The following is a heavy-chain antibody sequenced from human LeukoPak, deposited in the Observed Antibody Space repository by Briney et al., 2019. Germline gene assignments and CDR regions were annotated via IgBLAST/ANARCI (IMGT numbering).Heavy chain of an antibody. CDR2: INHSGST. V-gene: IGHV4-34*01. Sequence: SETLSLTCAVYGGSFSGYYWSWIRQPPGKGLEWIGEINHSGSTNYNPSLKSRVTISVDTSKNQFSLKLSSVTAADTAAYYCARGRKHDYGGNPQFDYWGQGTLVTVSS. CDR3: ARGRKHDYGGNPQFDY. CDR1: GGSFSGYY. D-gene: IGHD4-23*01. J-gene: IGHJ4*02.